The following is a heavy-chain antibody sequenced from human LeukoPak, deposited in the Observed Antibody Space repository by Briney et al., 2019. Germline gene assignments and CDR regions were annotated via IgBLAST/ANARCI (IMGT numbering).Heavy chain of an antibody. D-gene: IGHD1-26*01. Sequence: GASVKVSCKASGYTFTGYYMHWVRQAPGQGLDWVGWINPNSGGTNYAQKFQGWVTMTRDTPISTAYMELRSLRSDDTAVYYCARDSWGSYLAFDIWGQGTMVTVSS. CDR2: INPNSGGT. CDR1: GYTFTGYY. CDR3: ARDSWGSYLAFDI. V-gene: IGHV1-2*04. J-gene: IGHJ3*02.